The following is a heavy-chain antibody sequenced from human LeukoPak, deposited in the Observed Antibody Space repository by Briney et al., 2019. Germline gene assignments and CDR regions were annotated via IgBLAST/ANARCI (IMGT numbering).Heavy chain of an antibody. V-gene: IGHV4-61*02. CDR3: ARDYYYDSSGYRYFDY. Sequence: SETLSLTCTVSGGSISSSSYYWGWIRPPAGNGLEWIVRIYTSGSTNYNPSLKSRVTMSVDTSKNQFSLKLRSVTAADTAVYYCARDYYYDSSGYRYFDYWGQGTLVTVSS. J-gene: IGHJ4*02. D-gene: IGHD3-22*01. CDR2: IYTSGST. CDR1: GGSISSSSYY.